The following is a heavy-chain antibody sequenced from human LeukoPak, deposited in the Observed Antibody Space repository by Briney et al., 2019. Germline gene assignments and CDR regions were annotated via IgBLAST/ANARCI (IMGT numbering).Heavy chain of an antibody. V-gene: IGHV3-21*01. CDR2: ISSSSTYI. CDR1: GFTFSSYS. J-gene: IGHJ4*02. CDR3: ASQYASSRIFDD. D-gene: IGHD6-13*01. Sequence: GGSLRLSCAASGFTFSSYSMNWVRQAPGKGLEWVSSISSSSTYIYYADSVKGRFTVSRDNAKNSLYLQMNSLRAEDTAVYFCASQYASSRIFDDWGQGTLVTVSS.